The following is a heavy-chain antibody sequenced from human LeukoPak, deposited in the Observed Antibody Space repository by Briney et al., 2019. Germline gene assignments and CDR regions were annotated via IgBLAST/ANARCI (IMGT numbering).Heavy chain of an antibody. V-gene: IGHV4-4*09. CDR3: AAGPWELDF. Sequence: SSETLSLTCTVSGVSINTYYASWIRQAPGKGLEFIGFIYNGGNTNYNPSLKSRATISVDTSNYQFSLRLTSVTAADTAMYYCAAGPWELDFWGQGTLVTVSS. J-gene: IGHJ4*02. D-gene: IGHD1-26*01. CDR1: GVSINTYY. CDR2: IYNGGNT.